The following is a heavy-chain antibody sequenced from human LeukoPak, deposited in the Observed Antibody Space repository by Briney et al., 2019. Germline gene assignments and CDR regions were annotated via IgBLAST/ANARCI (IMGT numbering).Heavy chain of an antibody. D-gene: IGHD4-17*01. CDR1: GGSISSSSYY. J-gene: IGHJ4*02. CDR3: ARRSYGDYVPVDY. Sequence: SETLSLTCTVSGGSISSSSYYWGWIRQPPGKGLEWIGGIYYSGSTYYNPSLKSRVTISVDTSKNQFSLKLSSVTAADTAVYYCARRSYGDYVPVDYWGQGTLVTVSS. V-gene: IGHV4-39*01. CDR2: IYYSGST.